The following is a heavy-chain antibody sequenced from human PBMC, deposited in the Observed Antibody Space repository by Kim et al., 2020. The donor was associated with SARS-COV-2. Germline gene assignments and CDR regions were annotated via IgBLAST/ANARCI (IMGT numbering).Heavy chain of an antibody. CDR3: ARDSPWRLSMIPGVTVKYYGRDV. CDR2: VSDRGGSI. J-gene: IGHJ6*04. D-gene: IGHD3-10*01. V-gene: IGHV3-23*01. CDR1: GFIFSYYA. Sequence: GGSLRLSCAASGFIFSYYAMNWVRQAPGKGLEWVAVVSDRGGSIRYAESVRGRFTISRDNSKNTAYLEMSSLRAEDTAVYFCARDSPWRLSMIPGVTVKYYGRDVGGKGTTVTVSA.